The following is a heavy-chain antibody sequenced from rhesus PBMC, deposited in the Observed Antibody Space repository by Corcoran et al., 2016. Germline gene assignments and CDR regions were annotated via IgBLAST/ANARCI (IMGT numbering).Heavy chain of an antibody. D-gene: IGHD4-35*01. CDR3: ARTPTVKNDY. CDR2: INGNSGST. Sequence: QVQLQESGPGLVKPSETLSLTCTVSGASISSNWWSWIRQPPGKGLEWIGEINGNSGSTNYNPSLKSRVTISKDASKNQFSLKLSSVTAADTAVYYCARTPTVKNDYWGQGVLVTVSS. V-gene: IGHV4-80*01. J-gene: IGHJ4*01. CDR1: GASISSNW.